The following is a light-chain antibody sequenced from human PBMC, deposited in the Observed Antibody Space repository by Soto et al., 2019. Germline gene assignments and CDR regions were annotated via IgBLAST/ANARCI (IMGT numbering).Light chain of an antibody. Sequence: EIQTTQSPSALSAAVVYRVTITCRASQSISSYLNWYQQKPGKAPKLLIYAASSLQSGVTARYSGSGSGTDFTLTISSLQPEDFATYYCEQSYSTPQTFGSGTKVDIK. CDR1: QSISSY. J-gene: IGKJ1*01. CDR2: AAS. CDR3: EQSYSTPQT. V-gene: IGKV1-39*01.